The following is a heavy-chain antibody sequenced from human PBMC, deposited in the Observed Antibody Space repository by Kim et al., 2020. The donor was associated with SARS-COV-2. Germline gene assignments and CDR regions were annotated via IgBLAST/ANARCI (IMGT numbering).Heavy chain of an antibody. CDR1: GYTFTSYA. D-gene: IGHD3-3*01. CDR2: INTNTGNS. V-gene: IGHV7-4-1*02. CDR3: ARVRGTIFGVVIIGGWFDP. Sequence: ASVKVSCKASGYTFTSYAMNWVRQAPGQGLEWMGWINTNTGNSTYAQGFTGRFVFSLDTSVSTAYLQISSLKAEDTAVYYCARVRGTIFGVVIIGGWFDPWGQGTLVTVSS. J-gene: IGHJ5*02.